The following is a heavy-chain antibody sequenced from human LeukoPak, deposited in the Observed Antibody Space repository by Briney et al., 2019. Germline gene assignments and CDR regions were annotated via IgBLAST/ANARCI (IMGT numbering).Heavy chain of an antibody. Sequence: GGSLRLSCVVSGFTFSNYAMSWVRQAPGKGLEWVSAISGSGGSIYYADSVKGRFTISRDNSKNTLYLQMNSLRAEDTAVYYCAKDLGLTSYDYDYWGQGTLVTVSS. D-gene: IGHD5-18*01. V-gene: IGHV3-23*01. J-gene: IGHJ4*02. CDR1: GFTFSNYA. CDR2: ISGSGGSI. CDR3: AKDLGLTSYDYDY.